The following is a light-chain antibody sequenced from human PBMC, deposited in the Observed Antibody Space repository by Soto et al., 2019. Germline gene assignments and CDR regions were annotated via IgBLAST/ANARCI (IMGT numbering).Light chain of an antibody. Sequence: DIQMTQSPSSLSASVGDGVSITCRASQSISNYLNWFQQKPGEAPNLLIYRASTLQSGVPSRFSGSGSGTDFTLTISSLQPEDFATYYCQQSYDHPVTFGQGTRLEN. CDR3: QQSYDHPVT. CDR1: QSISNY. V-gene: IGKV1-39*01. J-gene: IGKJ5*01. CDR2: RAS.